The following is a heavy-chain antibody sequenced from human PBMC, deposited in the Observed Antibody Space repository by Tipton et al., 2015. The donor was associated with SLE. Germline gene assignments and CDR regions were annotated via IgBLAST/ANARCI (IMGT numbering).Heavy chain of an antibody. J-gene: IGHJ4*02. Sequence: SLRLSCATSRFTFSSYGMHWVRQAPGKGLEWVAFIRYNGNDKYYADSVKGRFSISRDNSKNTLYLQMNSLTSGDSAVYYCAKAPAYLGSGTSYYVDYWGQGTLVTVSS. V-gene: IGHV3-30*02. D-gene: IGHD3-10*01. CDR2: IRYNGNDK. CDR1: RFTFSSYG. CDR3: AKAPAYLGSGTSYYVDY.